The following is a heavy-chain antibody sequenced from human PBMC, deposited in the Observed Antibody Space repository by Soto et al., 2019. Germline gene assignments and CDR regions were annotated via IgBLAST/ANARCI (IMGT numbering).Heavy chain of an antibody. V-gene: IGHV4-30-4*01. CDR2: IYYSGST. J-gene: IGHJ3*02. CDR3: ARDLLEANYYDSSGYYSGPGI. D-gene: IGHD3-22*01. Sequence: SETLSLTCTVSGGSISSGDYYWSWIRQPPGKGPEWIGYIYYSGSTYYNPSLKSRVTISVDTSKNQFSLKLSSVTAADTAVYYCARDLLEANYYDSSGYYSGPGIWGQGTMVTVSS. CDR1: GGSISSGDYY.